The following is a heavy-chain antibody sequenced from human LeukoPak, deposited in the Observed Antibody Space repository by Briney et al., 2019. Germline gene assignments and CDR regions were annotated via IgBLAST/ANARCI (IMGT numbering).Heavy chain of an antibody. Sequence: SETLSLTCAVYGGSFSGYYWSWIRQPPGKGLEWIGEINHSGSTNYNPSLKSRVTISVDTSKNQFSLKLSSVTAADTAVYYCASRRAVRGLPLLRAFDYWGQGTPVTVSS. CDR3: ASRRAVRGLPLLRAFDY. D-gene: IGHD3-10*01. CDR2: INHSGST. CDR1: GGSFSGYY. J-gene: IGHJ4*02. V-gene: IGHV4-34*01.